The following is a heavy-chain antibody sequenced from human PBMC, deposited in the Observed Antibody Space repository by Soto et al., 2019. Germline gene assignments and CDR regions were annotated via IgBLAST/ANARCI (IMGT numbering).Heavy chain of an antibody. D-gene: IGHD6-13*01. Sequence: PGGSLRLSCAASGFTVSSNYMSWVRQAPGKGLEWVSVIYSGGSTYYADSVKGRFTISRDNSKNTLYLQMNSLRAEDTAVYYCASTYSSSWYRFYYYGMDVWGQGTTVTVSS. CDR3: ASTYSSSWYRFYYYGMDV. CDR1: GFTVSSNY. CDR2: IYSGGST. J-gene: IGHJ6*02. V-gene: IGHV3-53*01.